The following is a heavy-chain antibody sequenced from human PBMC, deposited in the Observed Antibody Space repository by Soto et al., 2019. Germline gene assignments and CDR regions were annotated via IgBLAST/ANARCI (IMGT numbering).Heavy chain of an antibody. CDR1: GFTFSSYG. CDR3: ARWAGGDYSYYYEGMDV. CDR2: IWYDGSNK. J-gene: IGHJ6*02. V-gene: IGHV3-33*01. D-gene: IGHD4-17*01. Sequence: PGGTLRLSCAASGFTFSSYGMHWVRQAPGKGLEWVAVIWYDGSNKYYADSVKGRFTISRDNSKNTLYLQMNSLRAEDTAVYYCARWAGGDYSYYYEGMDVWGQGTTVTVSS.